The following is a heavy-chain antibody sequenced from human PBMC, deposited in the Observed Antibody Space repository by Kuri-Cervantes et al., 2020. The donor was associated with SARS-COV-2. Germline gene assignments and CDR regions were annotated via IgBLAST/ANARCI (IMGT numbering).Heavy chain of an antibody. CDR1: GFTFSSYA. J-gene: IGHJ4*02. Sequence: GESLKISCAASGFTFSSYAMHWVRQAPGKGLEWVAVISYDGSNKYYADSVKGRFTISRDNSKNTLYLQMNSLRAEDTAVYYCAKDCGPRCPQRSRFGYWGQGTLVTVSS. V-gene: IGHV3-30-3*01. CDR2: ISYDGSNK. D-gene: IGHD2-15*01. CDR3: AKDCGPRCPQRSRFGY.